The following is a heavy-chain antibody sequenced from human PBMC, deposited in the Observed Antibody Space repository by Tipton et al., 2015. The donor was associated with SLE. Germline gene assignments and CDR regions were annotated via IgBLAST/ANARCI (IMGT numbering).Heavy chain of an antibody. CDR3: AKAPHDYGDHIDY. CDR2: IRYDGTNK. J-gene: IGHJ4*02. CDR1: GFTLFNSG. V-gene: IGHV3-30*02. Sequence: SLRLSCAASGFTLFNSGMHWVRPAPGKGLEWVAFIRYDGTNKYYADSVKGRFTISRDNSKNTLYLQMDSLRAEDTAVYYCAKAPHDYGDHIDYWGQGALVTVSS. D-gene: IGHD4-17*01.